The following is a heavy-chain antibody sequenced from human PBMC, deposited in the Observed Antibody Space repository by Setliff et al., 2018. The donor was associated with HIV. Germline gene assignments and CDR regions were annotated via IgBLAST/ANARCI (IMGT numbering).Heavy chain of an antibody. CDR1: GGSLSSFY. Sequence: SETLSLTCTVSGGSLSSFYWSWIRQPPGKGLEWIGYISYSGNTNYNPSLKSRVTISVDTSKNQFSLKLSSVTAADTAVYYCATLHSSGWPYYSDYWGQGILVTVSS. D-gene: IGHD6-19*01. V-gene: IGHV4-59*08. CDR3: ATLHSSGWPYYSDY. J-gene: IGHJ4*02. CDR2: ISYSGNT.